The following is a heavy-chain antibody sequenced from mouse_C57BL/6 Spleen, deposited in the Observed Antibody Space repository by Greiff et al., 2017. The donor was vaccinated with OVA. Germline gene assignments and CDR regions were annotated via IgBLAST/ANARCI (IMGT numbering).Heavy chain of an antibody. CDR1: GYTFTEYT. V-gene: IGHV1-62-2*01. Sequence: QVQLQQSGAELVKPGASVKLSCKASGYTFTEYTIHWVKQRSGQGLEWIGWFYPGSGSIKYNEKFKDKATLTADKSSSTVYMELSRLTSEDSAVYFCARHEDFDDYGKGYYCDYWGQGTTLTVSS. CDR2: FYPGSGSI. D-gene: IGHD2-4*01. J-gene: IGHJ2*01. CDR3: ARHEDFDDYGKGYYCDY.